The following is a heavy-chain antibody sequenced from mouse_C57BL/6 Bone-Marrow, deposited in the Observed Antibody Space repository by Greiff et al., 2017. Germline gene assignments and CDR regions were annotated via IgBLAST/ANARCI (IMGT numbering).Heavy chain of an antibody. CDR2: IYPRSGNT. CDR3: ARRTYGSSPFDY. CDR1: GYTFTSYG. D-gene: IGHD1-1*01. J-gene: IGHJ2*01. V-gene: IGHV1-81*01. Sequence: QVQLQQSGAELARPGASVKLSCKASGYTFTSYGISWVKQRTGQGLEWIGEIYPRSGNTYYNERFKGKATLTAAKSSSTAYMELRSLTSEDSAVYFCARRTYGSSPFDYWGQGTTLTVSS.